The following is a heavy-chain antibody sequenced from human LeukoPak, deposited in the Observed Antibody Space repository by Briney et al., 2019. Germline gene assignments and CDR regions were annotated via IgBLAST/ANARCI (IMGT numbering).Heavy chain of an antibody. CDR1: GGSFSGYY. J-gene: IGHJ4*02. Sequence: PSETLSLTCAVYGGSFSGYYWSWIRQPPGKGREWIGEIKHSGSTNYTPSLKSRVTISVDTSKNQFSLKLSSVTAADTAVYYCARDRGYSGYDYWGQGTLVTVSS. V-gene: IGHV4-34*01. D-gene: IGHD5-12*01. CDR2: IKHSGST. CDR3: ARDRGYSGYDY.